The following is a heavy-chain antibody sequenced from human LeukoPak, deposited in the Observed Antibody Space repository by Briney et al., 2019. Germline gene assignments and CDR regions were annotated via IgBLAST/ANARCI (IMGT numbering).Heavy chain of an antibody. CDR2: IRYDGSNK. CDR3: AKDHIYGTTLVGDAFDI. D-gene: IGHD4-17*01. Sequence: GGSLRLSCAASGLTFSSYGMHWVRQAPGKGLEWVAFIRYDGSNKYYADSVKGRFTISRDNSKNTLYLQMNSLRAEDTAVYYCAKDHIYGTTLVGDAFDIWGQGTMVTVSS. V-gene: IGHV3-30*02. CDR1: GLTFSSYG. J-gene: IGHJ3*02.